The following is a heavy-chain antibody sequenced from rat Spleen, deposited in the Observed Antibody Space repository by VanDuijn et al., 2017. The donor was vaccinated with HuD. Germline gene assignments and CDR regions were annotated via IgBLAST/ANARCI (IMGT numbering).Heavy chain of an antibody. CDR3: AKDPMDA. CDR2: ISPSGGST. Sequence: EVQLAESGGGLVQPGRSLKLSCAASGFTFSDYYMAWVRQAPTKGLEWVASISPSGGSTYYPDSVKGRFTISRDNAENTVYLQMNSLRSEDTATYYCAKDPMDAWGQGASVTVSS. CDR1: GFTFSDYY. J-gene: IGHJ4*01. V-gene: IGHV5-27*01.